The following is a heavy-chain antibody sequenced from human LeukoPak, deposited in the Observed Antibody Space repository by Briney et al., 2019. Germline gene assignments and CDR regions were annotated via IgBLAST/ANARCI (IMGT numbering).Heavy chain of an antibody. CDR3: ARAPTMIDAFDI. Sequence: SETLSLTCAVYGGSFSGYYWTWIRQPPGKGLEWIGEINHSGSTNYNPSLKSRVTISIDTSKNQFSLILSSVTAADTAVYYCARAPTMIDAFDIWGQGTMVTVSS. D-gene: IGHD3-22*01. CDR1: GGSFSGYY. CDR2: INHSGST. V-gene: IGHV4-34*01. J-gene: IGHJ3*02.